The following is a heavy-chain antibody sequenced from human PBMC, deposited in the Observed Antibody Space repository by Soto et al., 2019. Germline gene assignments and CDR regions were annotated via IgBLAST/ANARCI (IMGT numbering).Heavy chain of an antibody. CDR1: GGSFSGYY. J-gene: IGHJ6*02. Sequence: QVQLQQWGAGLLKPSETLSLTCAVYGGSFSGYYWSWIRQPPGKGLEWIGEINHSGSTNYNPSLKSRVTISVATSKNQFSLKLSSVTAADTAVYYCARRSGPDYYGMDVWGQGTTVTVSS. CDR3: ARRSGPDYYGMDV. CDR2: INHSGST. V-gene: IGHV4-34*01. D-gene: IGHD3-3*01.